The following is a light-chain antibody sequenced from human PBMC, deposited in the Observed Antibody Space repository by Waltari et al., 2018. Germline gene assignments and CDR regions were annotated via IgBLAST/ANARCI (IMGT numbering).Light chain of an antibody. Sequence: AIQMTQSPSSLSASVGDRVTITCRASQGIGNDLGWYQQKPGKAPKLLIYAASSVQSGVPSRFSGSASGTDFTLTISSLQPEDFATYYCLQDYTYPYTFGQGTKLEIK. J-gene: IGKJ2*01. CDR1: QGIGND. CDR3: LQDYTYPYT. V-gene: IGKV1-6*01. CDR2: AAS.